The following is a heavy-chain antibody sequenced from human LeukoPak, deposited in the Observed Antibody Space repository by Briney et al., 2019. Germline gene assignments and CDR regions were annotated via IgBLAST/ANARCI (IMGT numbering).Heavy chain of an antibody. CDR2: TYHSGST. CDR1: GYSISSGYY. J-gene: IGHJ6*03. D-gene: IGHD4-17*01. Sequence: SETLSLTCAVSGYSISSGYYWGWIRQPPGKGLEWIGSTYHSGSTYYNPSLKSRVTISVDTSKNQFSLKLSSVTAADTAVYYCASNLQTDYGLDYYYMDVWGKGTTVTVSS. V-gene: IGHV4-38-2*01. CDR3: ASNLQTDYGLDYYYMDV.